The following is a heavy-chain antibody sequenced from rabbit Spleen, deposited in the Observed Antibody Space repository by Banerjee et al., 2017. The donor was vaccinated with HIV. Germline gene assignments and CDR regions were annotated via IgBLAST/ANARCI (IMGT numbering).Heavy chain of an antibody. Sequence: QEQLVESGGGLVQPGGYLKLCCKAFGFEFSAYGVCWVCKATGKGLEWIGYIDPLFGSTFYSHCVNGRFSISRQNTHNTFYQKLTILSAADTAPYFCVRHRAYIGFDYAPYYFDFGGPWTLVTFS. V-gene: IGHV1S47*01. J-gene: IGHJ4*01. CDR2: IDPLFGST. CDR3: VRHRAYIGFDYAPYYFDF. CDR1: GFEFSAYG. D-gene: IGHD6-1*01.